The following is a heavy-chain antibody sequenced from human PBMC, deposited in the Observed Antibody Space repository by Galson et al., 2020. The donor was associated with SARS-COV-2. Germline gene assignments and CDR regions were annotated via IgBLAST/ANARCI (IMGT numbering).Heavy chain of an antibody. J-gene: IGHJ4*02. D-gene: IGHD1-26*01. CDR1: GFTFSSYA. Sequence: GESLKISCAASGFTFSSYAMSWVRQAPGKGLEWVSAISGSGGSTYYADSVKGQFTISRDNSKNTLYLQMNSLRAEDTAVYYCAKDPRWELRHSDWAFDDWGQGTLVTVSS. CDR2: ISGSGGST. V-gene: IGHV3-23*01. CDR3: AKDPRWELRHSDWAFDD.